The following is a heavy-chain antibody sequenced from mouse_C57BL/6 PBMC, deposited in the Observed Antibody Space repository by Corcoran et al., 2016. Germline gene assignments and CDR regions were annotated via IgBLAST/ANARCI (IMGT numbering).Heavy chain of an antibody. J-gene: IGHJ1*03. V-gene: IGHV3-6*01. D-gene: IGHD1-1*01. CDR2: ISYDGSN. CDR1: GYSITSGYY. CDR3: ARYYGSSYSWYFDV. Sequence: DVQLQESGPGLVKPSQSLSLTCSVTGYSITSGYYWNWIRQFPGNKLEWMGYISYDGSNNYNPSLKNRISITRDTSKNQFFLKLNSVTTEDTATYYCARYYGSSYSWYFDVWGTGTTVTVSS.